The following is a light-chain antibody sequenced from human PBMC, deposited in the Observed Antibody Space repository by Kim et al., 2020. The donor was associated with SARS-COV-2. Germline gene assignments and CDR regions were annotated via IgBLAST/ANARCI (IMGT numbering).Light chain of an antibody. J-gene: IGLJ2*01. V-gene: IGLV3-1*01. CDR2: QDS. CDR3: QAWDSSTVV. Sequence: SYELTQPPSVSVSPGQTASITCSGDKLGDKYACWYQQKPGQYPVLVIYQDSKRPSGIPERFSGSNSGNTATLTLSGTQAMDEADYYCQAWDSSTVVFGGG. CDR1: KLGDKY.